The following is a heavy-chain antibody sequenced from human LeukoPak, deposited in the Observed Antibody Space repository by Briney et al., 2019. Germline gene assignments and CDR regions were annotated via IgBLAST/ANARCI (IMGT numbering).Heavy chain of an antibody. V-gene: IGHV3-9*01. CDR3: AKADSGWTLYYFDY. CDR2: ISWNSGSL. Sequence: GGSLRLSCVASGFTFNDYAMHWVRKAPGKGLEGSQGISWNSGSLGYADSVKGRFTISRDNAKNSLYLQMNSLRAEDTAFYYCAKADSGWTLYYFDYWGQGTLVTVSS. J-gene: IGHJ4*02. CDR1: GFTFNDYA. D-gene: IGHD6-19*01.